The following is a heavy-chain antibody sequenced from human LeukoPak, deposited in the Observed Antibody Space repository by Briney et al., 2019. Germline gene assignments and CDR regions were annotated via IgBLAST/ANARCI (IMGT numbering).Heavy chain of an antibody. CDR3: AKGLRSSNFYYGMDV. Sequence: PGGSLRLSCAASGFNFTNYGMSWVRQAPGKGLEWVSGISGSGGSSRYTDSVKGRFTISRDNSKNTLYLQMNSLSTGDTALYYCAKGLRSSNFYYGMDVWGLGTTVTVSS. CDR2: ISGSGGSS. J-gene: IGHJ6*02. D-gene: IGHD6-13*01. CDR1: GFNFTNYG. V-gene: IGHV3-23*01.